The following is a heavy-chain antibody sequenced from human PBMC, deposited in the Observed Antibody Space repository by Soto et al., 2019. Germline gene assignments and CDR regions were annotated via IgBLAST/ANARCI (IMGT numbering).Heavy chain of an antibody. J-gene: IGHJ4*02. CDR2: IYHSGST. D-gene: IGHD3-22*01. CDR3: ARLYYDSSGYYYNGAFFDY. V-gene: IGHV4-31*03. Sequence: QVQLQESGPGLVKPSQTLSLTCTFSGDSISSAGYYWSWIRQHPGKGLEWIGYIYHSGSTYYNPSLKSRVTISVDTSKNQFSLKLSSVTAADTAVYYCARLYYDSSGYYYNGAFFDYWGQGTLVTVSS. CDR1: GDSISSAGYY.